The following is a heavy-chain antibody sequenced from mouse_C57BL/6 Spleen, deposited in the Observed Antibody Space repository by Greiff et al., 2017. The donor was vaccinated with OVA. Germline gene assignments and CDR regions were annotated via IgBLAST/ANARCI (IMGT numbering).Heavy chain of an antibody. CDR3: ATETGTDYFDY. CDR2: IDPSDSYT. D-gene: IGHD4-1*01. J-gene: IGHJ2*01. V-gene: IGHV1-69*01. CDR1: GYTFTSYW. Sequence: VQLQQPGAELVMPGASVKLSCKVSGYTFTSYWMHWVKQRPGQGLEWIGEIDPSDSYTNYNQKFKGKSTLTVDKSSSTAYMQLSSLTSEDSAVYYCATETGTDYFDYWGQGTTLTVSS.